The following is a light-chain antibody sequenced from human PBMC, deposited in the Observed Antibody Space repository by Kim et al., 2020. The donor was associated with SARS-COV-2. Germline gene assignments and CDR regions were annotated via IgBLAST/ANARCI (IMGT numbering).Light chain of an antibody. J-gene: IGLJ2*01. CDR2: GDS. CDR3: ACRDRGDHVL. V-gene: IGLV3-19*01. Sequence: SSELTQDPAVSVALGQTVRITCQGDSLRTYYLSWYQQKSGQAPVAVIPGDSIRPSGIPDRFSGSRSGNRASLTIAGSQAEDEADYYCACRDRGDHVLLGG. CDR1: SLRTYY.